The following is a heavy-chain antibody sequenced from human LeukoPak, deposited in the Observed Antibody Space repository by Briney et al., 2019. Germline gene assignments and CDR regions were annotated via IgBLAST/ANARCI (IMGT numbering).Heavy chain of an antibody. V-gene: IGHV3-21*01. Sequence: PGGSLRLSCAASGFTFSSDSMNWFRQAPAKGLEWVSSISSSSSYIYYADSVKGRFTISRDNAKNSLYLQMNSLRAEDTAVYYCARDWGELAYFDYWGQGTLVTVS. CDR2: ISSSSSYI. D-gene: IGHD1-26*01. CDR3: ARDWGELAYFDY. J-gene: IGHJ4*02. CDR1: GFTFSSDS.